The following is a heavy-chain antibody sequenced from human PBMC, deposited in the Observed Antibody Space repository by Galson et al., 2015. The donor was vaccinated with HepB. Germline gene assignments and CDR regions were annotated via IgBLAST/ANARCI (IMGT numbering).Heavy chain of an antibody. CDR1: GFTFSRYA. D-gene: IGHD2-21*01. CDR3: AKSSSSGHIVVVVLFQH. Sequence: SLRLSCAASGFTFSRYAMSWVRQAPGKGLEWVSAISGSGGSTYYADSVKGRFTISRDNSKNTLYLQMNSLRAEDTAVYYCAKSSSSGHIVVVVLFQHWGQGTLVTVSS. CDR2: ISGSGGST. V-gene: IGHV3-23*01. J-gene: IGHJ1*01.